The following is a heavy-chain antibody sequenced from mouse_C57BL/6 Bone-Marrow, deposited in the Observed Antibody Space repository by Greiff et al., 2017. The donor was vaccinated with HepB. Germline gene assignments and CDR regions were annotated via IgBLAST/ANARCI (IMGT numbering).Heavy chain of an antibody. CDR3: AMDYSNPYYYAMDY. CDR1: GYTFTSYW. Sequence: QVQLQQPGAELVKPGASVKVSCKASGYTFTSYWMHWVKQRPGQGLEWIGRIHPSDSDTNYNQKFKGKATLTVDKSSSTAYMQLSSLTSDDSAVYYCAMDYSNPYYYAMDYWGQGTSVTVSS. D-gene: IGHD2-5*01. V-gene: IGHV1-74*01. CDR2: IHPSDSDT. J-gene: IGHJ4*01.